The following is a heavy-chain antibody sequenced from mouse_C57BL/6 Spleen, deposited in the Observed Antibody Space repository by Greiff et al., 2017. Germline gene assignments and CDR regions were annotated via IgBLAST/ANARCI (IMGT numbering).Heavy chain of an antibody. J-gene: IGHJ3*01. D-gene: IGHD4-1*02. Sequence: QVQLQQPGTELVKPGASVKLSCKASGYTFTSYWMHWVKQRPGQGLEWIGNINPSNGGTNYNEKFKSKATLTVDKSSSTAYMQLSSRTSEDSAVYYCAREPNWDGTWLAYGGQGTLVTVSA. CDR1: GYTFTSYW. CDR2: INPSNGGT. V-gene: IGHV1-53*01. CDR3: AREPNWDGTWLAY.